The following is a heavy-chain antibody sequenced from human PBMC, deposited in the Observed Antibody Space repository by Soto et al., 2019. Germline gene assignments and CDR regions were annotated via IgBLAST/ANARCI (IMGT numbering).Heavy chain of an antibody. CDR1: GFTVGDYA. CDR3: TRTRSFFAISMVRGVILQYYYGMDV. J-gene: IGHJ6*02. CDR2: IRSKAYGGTT. V-gene: IGHV3-49*03. D-gene: IGHD3-10*01. Sequence: GGSLRLSCTASGFTVGDYAMSWFRQAPGKGLEWVGFIRSKAYGGTTEYAASVKGRFTISRDDSKSIAYLQMNSLKTEDTAVYYCTRTRSFFAISMVRGVILQYYYGMDVWGQGTTVTVSS.